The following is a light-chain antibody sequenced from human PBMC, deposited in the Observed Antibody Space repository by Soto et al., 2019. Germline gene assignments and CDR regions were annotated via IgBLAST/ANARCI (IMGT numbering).Light chain of an antibody. Sequence: DIVMTQSPDSLAVSLGERATINCKSSQSLLYYSNNKNYLAWFQQKSGQPPKLLIYWASTRESGVPDRFSGSGSGTDFTLTVSSLQAEDVAVYYCQQYYNGPWSFGQGTRVEIK. V-gene: IGKV4-1*01. CDR1: QSLLYYSNNKNY. CDR2: WAS. CDR3: QQYYNGPWS. J-gene: IGKJ1*01.